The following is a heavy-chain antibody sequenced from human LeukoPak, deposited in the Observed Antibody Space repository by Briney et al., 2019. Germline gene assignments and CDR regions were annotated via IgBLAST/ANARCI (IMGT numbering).Heavy chain of an antibody. J-gene: IGHJ5*02. V-gene: IGHV3-11*01. CDR3: ATDGAGFDT. CDR2: INIGGTTT. Sequence: GGSLTLSCAASGFTFNDYYMSWIRQAPGKGLEWLSYINIGGTTTHYADFVKGRFTISRDNAKKYMYLEMNNLRAEDTAVYYCATDGAGFDTWGQGVLVTVSS. CDR1: GFTFNDYY.